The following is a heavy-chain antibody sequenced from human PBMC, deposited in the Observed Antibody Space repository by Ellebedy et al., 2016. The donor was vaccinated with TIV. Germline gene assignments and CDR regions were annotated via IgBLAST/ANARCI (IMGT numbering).Heavy chain of an antibody. CDR2: IYHSGST. Sequence: MPSETLSLTCTVSGYSISSGYYWGWIRQPPGKGLEWIGYIYHSGSTSYNPSLKSRVTISVDTSKNQFSLKVNSVTAADTAVDYCARLQVGATDYWGQGTLVTVSS. CDR3: ARLQVGATDY. J-gene: IGHJ4*02. CDR1: GYSISSGYY. V-gene: IGHV4-38-2*02. D-gene: IGHD1-26*01.